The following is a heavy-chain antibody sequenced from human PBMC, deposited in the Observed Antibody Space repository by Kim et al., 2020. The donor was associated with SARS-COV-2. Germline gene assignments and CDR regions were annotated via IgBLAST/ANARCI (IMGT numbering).Heavy chain of an antibody. CDR2: IRSKAKSYAT. Sequence: GGSLRLSCATSGFTFSGSAVHWVRQASGKGLEWLGRIRSKAKSYATEYAASVKGRFTISRDDSKSMAYLQINSLKTEDTAMYYCTRNLTSWGQGTLVTVS. CDR1: GFTFSGSA. V-gene: IGHV3-73*01. J-gene: IGHJ5*02. D-gene: IGHD3-16*01. CDR3: TRNLTS.